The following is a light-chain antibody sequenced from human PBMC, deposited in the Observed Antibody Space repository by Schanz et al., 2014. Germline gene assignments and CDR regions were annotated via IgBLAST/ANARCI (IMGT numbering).Light chain of an antibody. CDR1: QSVSSNY. CDR2: GAS. J-gene: IGKJ2*01. V-gene: IGKV3D-20*02. CDR3: QRRSSWPPYT. Sequence: EIVMTQSPGTLSLSPGERATVSCRASQSVSSNYLAWYQQKPGQAPRLLIYGASSRATGIPDRFSGSGSGTDFTLTISSLEPEDFAVYYCQRRSSWPPYTFGLGTKLEIK.